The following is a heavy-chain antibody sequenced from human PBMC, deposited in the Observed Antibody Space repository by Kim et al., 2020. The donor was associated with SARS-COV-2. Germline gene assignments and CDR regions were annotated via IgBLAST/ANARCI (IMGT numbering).Heavy chain of an antibody. Sequence: SETLSLTCAVYGGSFSGYYWSWIRQPPGKGLEWIGEINHSGSTNYNPSLKSRVTISVDTSKNQFSLKLSSVTAADTAVYYCARIAAAGLGDYWGQGTLVTVSS. D-gene: IGHD6-13*01. J-gene: IGHJ4*02. V-gene: IGHV4-34*01. CDR3: ARIAAAGLGDY. CDR1: GGSFSGYY. CDR2: INHSGST.